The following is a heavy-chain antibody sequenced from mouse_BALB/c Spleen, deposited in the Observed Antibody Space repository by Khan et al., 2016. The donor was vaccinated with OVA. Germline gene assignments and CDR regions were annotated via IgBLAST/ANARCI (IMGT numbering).Heavy chain of an antibody. CDR2: ISSGGTYT. J-gene: IGHJ4*01. Sequence: EVELVESGGDLVNPGGSLKLSCAASGFIFSSYGMSWVRQTPDKRLAWVATISSGGTYTYYPDSVKGRFTISRDNAKNTLSLPMSSRQSEDTAMYYCTRCITTTPWDYYAMDYWGQGTSVTVSS. CDR3: TRCITTTPWDYYAMDY. V-gene: IGHV5-6*01. CDR1: GFIFSSYG. D-gene: IGHD1-2*01.